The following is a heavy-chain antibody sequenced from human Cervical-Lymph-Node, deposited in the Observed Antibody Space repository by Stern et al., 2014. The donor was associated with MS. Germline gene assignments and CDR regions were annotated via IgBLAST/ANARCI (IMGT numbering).Heavy chain of an antibody. CDR1: GGTFSSYA. CDR2: IIPIFGTA. D-gene: IGHD4-17*01. J-gene: IGHJ6*02. CDR3: ARPTTVTVGTMDV. Sequence: QVQLVQSGAEVKKPGSSVKVSCKASGGTFSSYAINWVRQAPGQGLEWVGGIIPIFGTANYAQKFQGRVTINAEDSTSTVYMELSSLRSEDTAVFYCARPTTVTVGTMDVWGQGTTVTVSS. V-gene: IGHV1-69*01.